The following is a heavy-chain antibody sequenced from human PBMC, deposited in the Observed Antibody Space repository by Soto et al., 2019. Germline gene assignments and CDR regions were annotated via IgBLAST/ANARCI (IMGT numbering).Heavy chain of an antibody. CDR2: ISYDGSNK. D-gene: IGHD3-3*01. J-gene: IGHJ6*02. Sequence: GGSLRLSCAASGFTFSSYAMHWVRQAPGKGLEWVAVISYDGSNKYYADSVKGRFTISRDNSKNTLYLQMNSLRAEDTAVYYCARDRFVARELLEWLNPTYYYYGMDVWGQGTTVTVSS. CDR3: ARDRFVARELLEWLNPTYYYYGMDV. V-gene: IGHV3-30-3*01. CDR1: GFTFSSYA.